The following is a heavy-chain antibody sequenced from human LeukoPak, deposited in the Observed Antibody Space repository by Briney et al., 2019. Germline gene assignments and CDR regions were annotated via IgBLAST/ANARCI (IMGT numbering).Heavy chain of an antibody. CDR2: IRSKAYGGTT. CDR3: TRAYDFWSGYQDY. CDR1: GFTFSSYA. Sequence: GGSLRLSCAASGFTFSSYAMSWVRQAPGKGLEWVGFIRSKAYGGTTEYAASVKGRFTISRDDSKSIAYLQMNSLKTEDTAVYYCTRAYDFWSGYQDYWGQGTLVTVSS. D-gene: IGHD3-3*01. J-gene: IGHJ4*02. V-gene: IGHV3-49*04.